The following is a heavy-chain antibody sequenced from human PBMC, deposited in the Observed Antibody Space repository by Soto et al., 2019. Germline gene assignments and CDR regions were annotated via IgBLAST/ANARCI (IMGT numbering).Heavy chain of an antibody. V-gene: IGHV3-23*04. CDR3: AKNRPSSWDDGLFADY. Sequence: EVQLVESGGGFLQPGGSLRLSCAASGFTFSRSGMSWVRQAPGKGLEWVSGLSGSGGSTFYADSVKGRFIISRDNSKNTLLLQMNSLRAEDTAVYYCAKNRPSSWDDGLFADYWGQGTLVTVSS. J-gene: IGHJ4*02. CDR1: GFTFSRSG. CDR2: LSGSGGST. D-gene: IGHD6-6*01.